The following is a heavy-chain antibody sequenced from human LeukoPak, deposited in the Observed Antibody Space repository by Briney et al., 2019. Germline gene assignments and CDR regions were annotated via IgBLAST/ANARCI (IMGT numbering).Heavy chain of an antibody. CDR3: AGHYDVRSPFDP. CDR1: GGSISSTSYY. Sequence: SETLSLTCTVSGGSISSTSYYWGWVRQPPGKGLEWIGSIYYSGSPYYNPSLKSRVSISVDTSKNQFSLKLNSMTAADTAVYYCAGHYDVRSPFDPWGQGTLVTVSS. J-gene: IGHJ5*02. V-gene: IGHV4-39*01. D-gene: IGHD3-3*01. CDR2: IYYSGSP.